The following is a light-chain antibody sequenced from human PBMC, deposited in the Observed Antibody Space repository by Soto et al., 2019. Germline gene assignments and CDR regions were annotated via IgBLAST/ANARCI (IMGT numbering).Light chain of an antibody. CDR2: KGS. CDR3: QQYNSYSRT. Sequence: DIQMTQSPSTLSAAVGDIVTSTCRASQTISSWLAWYQQKTGKAPKILIYKGSSLESGVPSRFSGSGSGTEFIITISSLQPDDFATYYCQQYNSYSRTFGQGTKVDIK. CDR1: QTISSW. J-gene: IGKJ1*01. V-gene: IGKV1-5*03.